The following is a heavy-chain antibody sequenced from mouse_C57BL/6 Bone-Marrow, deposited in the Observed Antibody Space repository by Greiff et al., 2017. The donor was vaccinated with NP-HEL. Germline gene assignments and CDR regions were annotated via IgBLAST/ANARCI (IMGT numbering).Heavy chain of an antibody. CDR1: GFTFSSYT. CDR2: ISGGGGHT. J-gene: IGHJ2*01. CDR3: ARRRVYYDYEDY. Sequence: EVQLVESGGGLVKPGGSLKLSCAASGFTFSSYTMSWVRQTPEKRLEWVATISGGGGHTYYPDSVKGRITISKDNAKNALYLQMSSLRSEYTALYFCARRRVYYDYEDYWGQGTTLTVSS. D-gene: IGHD2-4*01. V-gene: IGHV5-9*01.